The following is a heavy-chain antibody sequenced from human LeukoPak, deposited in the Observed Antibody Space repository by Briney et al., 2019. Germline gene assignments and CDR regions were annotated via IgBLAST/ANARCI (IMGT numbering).Heavy chain of an antibody. Sequence: GGSLRLSCTASGFTFGDYAMSWVRQAPGKGLEWVGFIRSKAYGGTTEYAASVKGRFTISRDDSKSIAYLQMNSLKTEDTAVYYCTREGGVVPASYYYYYYMDVWGKGTTVNISS. D-gene: IGHD2-2*01. CDR1: GFTFGDYA. J-gene: IGHJ6*03. CDR2: IRSKAYGGTT. V-gene: IGHV3-49*04. CDR3: TREGGVVPASYYYYYYMDV.